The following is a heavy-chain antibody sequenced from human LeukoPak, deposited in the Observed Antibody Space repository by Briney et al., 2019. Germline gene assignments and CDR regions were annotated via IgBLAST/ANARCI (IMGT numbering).Heavy chain of an antibody. Sequence: SETLSLTCAVSGYSISSSNWWGRIRQPPGKGLEWIGYIYYSGSIYYNPSLKSRVTMSVDTSKNQFSLKLSSVTAVDTAVYYCARTSAFGISTGYQDGDYYMDVWGKGTTVTVSS. V-gene: IGHV4-28*05. CDR3: ARTSAFGISTGYQDGDYYMDV. D-gene: IGHD3-9*01. CDR1: GYSISSSNW. CDR2: IYYSGSI. J-gene: IGHJ6*03.